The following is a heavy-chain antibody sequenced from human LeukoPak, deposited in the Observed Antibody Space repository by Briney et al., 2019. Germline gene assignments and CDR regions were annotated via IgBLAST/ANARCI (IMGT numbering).Heavy chain of an antibody. CDR3: ARDYYYDSSGYSPFDY. CDR1: GGTFSSYA. CDR2: INPSGGST. J-gene: IGHJ4*02. D-gene: IGHD3-22*01. V-gene: IGHV1-46*01. Sequence: GASVKVSCKASGGTFSSYAISWVRQAPGQGLEWMGIINPSGGSTSYAQKFQGRVTMTRDTSTSTVYMELSSLRSEDTAVYYCARDYYYDSSGYSPFDYWGQGTLVTVSS.